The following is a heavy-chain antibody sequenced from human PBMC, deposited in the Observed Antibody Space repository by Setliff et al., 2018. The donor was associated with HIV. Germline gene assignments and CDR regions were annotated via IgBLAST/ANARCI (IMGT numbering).Heavy chain of an antibody. D-gene: IGHD3-10*01. CDR1: GGTFSTYA. V-gene: IGHV1-3*01. J-gene: IGHJ4*02. Sequence: ASVKVSCKASGGTFSTYAMHWVRQAPGQRLEWMGWINAGNGNTKYSQNFQGRVTITRDTSASTAYMELSSLTSEDTAVYFCAKQNKQVPGDWGQGTLVTVSS. CDR3: AKQNKQVPGD. CDR2: INAGNGNT.